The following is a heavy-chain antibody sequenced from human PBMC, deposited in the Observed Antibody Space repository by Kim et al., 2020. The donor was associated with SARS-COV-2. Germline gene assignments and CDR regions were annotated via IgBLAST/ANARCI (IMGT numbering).Heavy chain of an antibody. V-gene: IGHV3-74*01. CDR1: GFTFSRYW. CDR2: IKSDGSNT. Sequence: GGSLRLSCAASGFTFSRYWMHWVRQAPGKGLVWVSRIKSDGSNTNYADSVKGRFTISRDNTKNTLYLQMNSLRAEDTALYYCVRAWNGASKYWGQGTLGTLSS. D-gene: IGHD1-1*01. J-gene: IGHJ4*02. CDR3: VRAWNGASKY.